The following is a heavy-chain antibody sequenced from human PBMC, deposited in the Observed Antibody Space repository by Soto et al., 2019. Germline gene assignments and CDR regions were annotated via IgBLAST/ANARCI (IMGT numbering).Heavy chain of an antibody. Sequence: QLQLQESGSGLVKPSQTLSLTCAVSGGSISSGGYSWSWIRQPPGKGLEGIGYIYHSGSTYYNPSLKSRDTISVDRSKNQFSLKLSSVTAADTAVYYCASDHYDSSGKYLDYWGQGTLVTVSS. J-gene: IGHJ4*02. CDR3: ASDHYDSSGKYLDY. CDR2: IYHSGST. CDR1: GGSISSGGYS. D-gene: IGHD3-22*01. V-gene: IGHV4-30-2*01.